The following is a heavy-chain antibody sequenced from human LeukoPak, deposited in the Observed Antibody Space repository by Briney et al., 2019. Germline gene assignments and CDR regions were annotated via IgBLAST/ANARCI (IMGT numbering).Heavy chain of an antibody. J-gene: IGHJ6*04. V-gene: IGHV3-23*01. CDR2: ISGSGGST. D-gene: IGHD3-9*01. CDR3: AKEGSLRYFDWPDYYYYGMDV. Sequence: GASLRLSCAASGFTFSSYAMSWVRQAPGKGLEWVSAISGSGGSTYYADSVKGRFTISRDNSKNTLYLQMNSLRAEDTAVYYCAKEGSLRYFDWPDYYYYGMDVWGKGTTVTVSS. CDR1: GFTFSSYA.